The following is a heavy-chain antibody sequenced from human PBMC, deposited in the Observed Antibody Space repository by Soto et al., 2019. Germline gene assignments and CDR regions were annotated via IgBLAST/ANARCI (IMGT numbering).Heavy chain of an antibody. CDR3: ATDSHSQQPNHRWRGGHMDV. Sequence: QLQVQESGPGLVKSSQTLSLTCAVSGGSISNGGYYWSWIRQHPGKGLEWIGSIYFSGSTYYNPSLKSRVTISVATPKNQFSLKLSSVTAADTAVYYCATDSHSQQPNHRWRGGHMDVWGKGTTVTVSS. CDR2: IYFSGST. V-gene: IGHV4-31*11. J-gene: IGHJ6*03. CDR1: GGSISNGGYY. D-gene: IGHD6-13*01.